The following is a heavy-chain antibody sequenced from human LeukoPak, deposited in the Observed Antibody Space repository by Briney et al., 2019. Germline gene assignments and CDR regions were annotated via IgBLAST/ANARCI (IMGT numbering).Heavy chain of an antibody. CDR3: ARRATFGGVIAPDDAFDI. Sequence: SGPTLVNPTQTLTLTCTFSGFSLSTSGVGVGWIRQPPGKALEWLALIYWNDDKRYSPSLKSRLTITKDTSKNQVVLTMTNMDPVDTATYYCARRATFGGVIAPDDAFDIWGQGTLVTVSS. CDR1: GFSLSTSGVG. CDR2: IYWNDDK. V-gene: IGHV2-5*01. D-gene: IGHD3-16*01. J-gene: IGHJ3*02.